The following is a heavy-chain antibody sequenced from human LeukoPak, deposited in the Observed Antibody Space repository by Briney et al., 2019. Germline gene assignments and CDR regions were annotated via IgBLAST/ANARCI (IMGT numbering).Heavy chain of an antibody. CDR2: IYTSGST. J-gene: IGHJ4*02. CDR3: ARSRLELGATDCSFDY. Sequence: SETLSLTCTVSGGSISSYYWSWIRQPAGKGLEWIGRIYTSGSTNYNPSLKSRVTMSVDTSKNQFSLKLSSLTAADTAVYYCARSRLELGATDCSFDYWGQGILVTVSS. CDR1: GGSISSYY. D-gene: IGHD1-26*01. V-gene: IGHV4-4*07.